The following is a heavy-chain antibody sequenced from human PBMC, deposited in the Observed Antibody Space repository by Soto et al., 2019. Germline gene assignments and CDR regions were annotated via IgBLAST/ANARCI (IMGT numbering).Heavy chain of an antibody. D-gene: IGHD3-16*01. CDR3: ARVRGDDWGDYYYMDV. J-gene: IGHJ6*03. V-gene: IGHV3-53*04. CDR1: GFSVSTNN. Sequence: EVHLVDSGGGLVHPGGPLRPSVAAPGFSVSTNNRSWVRQAPGKGLEWVSLIYTGGSIYYADSVEGRFTISRDNSKNTLYLQMNSLRDEDTAVYYCARVRGDDWGDYYYMDVWGNGTTVTVSS. CDR2: IYTGGSI.